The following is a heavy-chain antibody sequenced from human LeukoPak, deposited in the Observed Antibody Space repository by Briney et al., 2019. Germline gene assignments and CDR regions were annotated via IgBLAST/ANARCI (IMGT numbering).Heavy chain of an antibody. Sequence: SETLSLTCTVSGGSISNYYWSWIRQPPGKGLEWIGNIHYSGSTNYNPSLKSRVTISVDTSKNQFSLKLSSVTATDTAVYYCARDAPELRNAFDIWGQGTMATVSS. J-gene: IGHJ3*02. CDR2: IHYSGST. CDR3: ARDAPELRNAFDI. D-gene: IGHD1-7*01. V-gene: IGHV4-59*01. CDR1: GGSISNYY.